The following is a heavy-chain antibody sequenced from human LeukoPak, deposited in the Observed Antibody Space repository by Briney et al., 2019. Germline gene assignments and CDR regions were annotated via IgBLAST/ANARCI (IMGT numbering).Heavy chain of an antibody. V-gene: IGHV1-46*01. CDR3: ARVHARDYYYYYYMDV. CDR1: AYTFSTYY. Sequence: ASVKVSCKASAYTFSTYYLHWVRRAPGQGLEWMGMINPSDGSTSHAQKFQGRVTMTRDKSTSTVYMELRSLRSEDTAVYYCARVHARDYYYYYYMDVWGKGTTVTVSS. J-gene: IGHJ6*03. CDR2: INPSDGST.